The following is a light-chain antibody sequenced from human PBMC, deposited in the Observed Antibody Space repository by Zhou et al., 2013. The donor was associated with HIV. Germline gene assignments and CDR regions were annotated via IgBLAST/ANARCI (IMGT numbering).Light chain of an antibody. CDR3: QQSYIIPPT. CDR1: QSIVSY. CDR2: AAS. J-gene: IGKJ3*01. V-gene: IGKV1-39*01. Sequence: DIQMTQSPSSLSASVGDRVTVTCRASQSIVSYVNWYQHKPGKAPKLLIYAASNLQKGVPSRFHGSGSGTDFTLTISSLQAEDSATYYCQQSYIIPPTFGPGTKVAIK.